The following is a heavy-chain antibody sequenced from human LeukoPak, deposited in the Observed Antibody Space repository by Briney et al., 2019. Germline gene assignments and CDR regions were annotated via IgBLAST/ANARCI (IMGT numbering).Heavy chain of an antibody. CDR2: ISSSSSYI. D-gene: IGHD5-18*01. CDR1: GFTFSSYS. CDR3: ARDRVDTAMVDPDAFDI. J-gene: IGHJ3*02. V-gene: IGHV3-21*01. Sequence: PGGSLRLSCAASGFTFSSYSMNWVRQAPGKGLEWVSSISSSSSYIYYADSVKGRFTISRDNAKNSLYLQMNSLRAEDTAVYYCARDRVDTAMVDPDAFDIWGQGTMVTVSS.